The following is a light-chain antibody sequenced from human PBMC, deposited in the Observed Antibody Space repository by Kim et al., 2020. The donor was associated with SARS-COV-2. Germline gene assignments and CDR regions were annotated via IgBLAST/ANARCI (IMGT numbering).Light chain of an antibody. J-gene: IGKJ1*01. Sequence: ASVGDRVIITCRASQDIANSLAWYQQRPGKVPQVLIYAASTLQSGVPSRFSGSGSGTEFTLTIGSLQTEDVATYYCQKYNSAPWTFGPGTKVDIK. V-gene: IGKV1-27*01. CDR3: QKYNSAPWT. CDR2: AAS. CDR1: QDIANS.